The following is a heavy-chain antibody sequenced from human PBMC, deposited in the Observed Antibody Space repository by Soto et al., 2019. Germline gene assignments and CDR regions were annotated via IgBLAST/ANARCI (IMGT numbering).Heavy chain of an antibody. CDR2: IYWDDDK. CDR3: ARGFYTYTGYFDY. Sequence: QITLKESGPPLVQPTQTLTLTCTFSGFSLGTGVGVGWIRQPPGKALEWLALIYWDDDKRYSPSLKTRLTITKDTSKNQVVLTMTNMDPEDTATYYCARGFYTYTGYFDYWGQGTLVTVSS. J-gene: IGHJ4*02. D-gene: IGHD3-3*01. V-gene: IGHV2-5*02. CDR1: GFSLGTGVG.